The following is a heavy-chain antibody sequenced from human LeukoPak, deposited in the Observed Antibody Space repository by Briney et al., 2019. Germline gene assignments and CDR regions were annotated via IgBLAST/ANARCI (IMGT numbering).Heavy chain of an antibody. CDR3: ARGKLGMEAFDI. CDR1: GCTISSYY. V-gene: IGHV4-59*01. J-gene: IGHJ3*02. Sequence: SETLCLTCTASGCTISSYYWSWIRQPPGKGLEWIGYIYYSGSTNYNPSLKSRVTISADTSKNQFSLKLSSVTAADTAVYYCARGKLGMEAFDIWGQGTMVTVSS. CDR2: IYYSGST. D-gene: IGHD7-27*01.